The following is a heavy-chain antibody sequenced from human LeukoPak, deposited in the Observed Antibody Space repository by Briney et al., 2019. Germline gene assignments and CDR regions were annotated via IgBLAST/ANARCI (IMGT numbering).Heavy chain of an antibody. CDR2: IYHTGST. J-gene: IGHJ2*01. D-gene: IGHD3-10*01. Sequence: SETLSFTCDVSGDSISSGYYWGWIRQPPGKGLECIGTIYHTGSTYYNPSLKSRVTISADTSKNQFSLTLNSVTAADTAVYYCARNSTSWSFDLWGRGTLVTVSS. CDR1: GDSISSGYY. V-gene: IGHV4-38-2*01. CDR3: ARNSTSWSFDL.